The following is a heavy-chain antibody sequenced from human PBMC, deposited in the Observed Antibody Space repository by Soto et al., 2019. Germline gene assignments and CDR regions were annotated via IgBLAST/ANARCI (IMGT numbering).Heavy chain of an antibody. Sequence: EVQLVESGGGLVQPGGSLRLSCAVSGFTVSSNYMSWVRQAPGKGLEWVSVIYSGGSTYYADSVKGRFTISRDNSKNTLYLQMKSLRAEDTAVYYCAREGIRSPLYYWGQGTLVTVSS. CDR2: IYSGGST. V-gene: IGHV3-66*01. J-gene: IGHJ4*02. CDR3: AREGIRSPLYY. D-gene: IGHD4-17*01. CDR1: GFTVSSNY.